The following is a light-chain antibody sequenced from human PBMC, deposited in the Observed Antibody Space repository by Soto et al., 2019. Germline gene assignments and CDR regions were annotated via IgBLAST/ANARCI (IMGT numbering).Light chain of an antibody. J-gene: IGLJ1*01. Sequence: QSALTQPASVSGSPGQSITISCTGSSSDVGAYKYVSWFQQHPGKAPKLIIYEVSNRPSGVSDRFSGSKSGNTASLTISGLQAEDEAHYYCSSYTTSSTYVFGTGTKVTVL. CDR1: SSDVGAYKY. CDR3: SSYTTSSTYV. CDR2: EVS. V-gene: IGLV2-14*01.